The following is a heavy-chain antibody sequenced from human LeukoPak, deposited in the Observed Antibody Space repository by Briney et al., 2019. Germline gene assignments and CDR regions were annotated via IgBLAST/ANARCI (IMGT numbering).Heavy chain of an antibody. Sequence: PGGSLRLSCAASGFTFSRSWMHWVRQAPGKGLVWVSRINSDGSSTSYADSVKGRFTISRDNAKNTLYLQMNSLRAEDTAVYYCASSYGGLKYWGQGTLVTVSS. CDR3: ASSYGGLKY. J-gene: IGHJ4*02. CDR2: INSDGSST. V-gene: IGHV3-74*01. D-gene: IGHD1-26*01. CDR1: GFTFSRSW.